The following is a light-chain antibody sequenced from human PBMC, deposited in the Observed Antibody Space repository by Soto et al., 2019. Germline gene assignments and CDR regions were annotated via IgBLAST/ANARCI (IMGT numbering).Light chain of an antibody. CDR3: QQYNRYSGA. CDR1: QSISSW. Sequence: DIQMTQSPSTLSASVGDRVTITCRASQSISSWLAWYQQKPGKAPKLLIYKASSLESGVPSRISGSGSGTEFTLNFSSLQPDDFATYYCQQYNRYSGAFGQGTKLEIK. J-gene: IGKJ2*01. V-gene: IGKV1-5*03. CDR2: KAS.